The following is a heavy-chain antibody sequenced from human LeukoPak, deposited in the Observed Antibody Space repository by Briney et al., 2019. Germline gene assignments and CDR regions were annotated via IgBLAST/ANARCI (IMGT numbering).Heavy chain of an antibody. Sequence: PGGSLRLSCAASGFTFSSYSMNWVRQAPGKGLEWVSSISSSSSYIYYADSVKGRFTISRDNAKNSLYLQMNSLRAEDTAVYYCAREGLPPYFAPFDLWGQGTLVTVSS. CDR1: GFTFSSYS. CDR3: AREGLPPYFAPFDL. J-gene: IGHJ5*02. D-gene: IGHD3-9*01. V-gene: IGHV3-21*01. CDR2: ISSSSSYI.